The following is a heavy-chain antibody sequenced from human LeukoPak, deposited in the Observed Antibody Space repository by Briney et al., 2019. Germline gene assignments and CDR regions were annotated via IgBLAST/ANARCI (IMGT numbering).Heavy chain of an antibody. CDR1: GFNFVAYW. CDR3: ARVGGRQLWLPRLAGYFDY. Sequence: GGSLRLSCTTSGFNFVAYWMGWVRQAPGKGLEWVAVISYDGSNIYYADSVKGRFTISRDNSKNTLYLQMNSLRAEDTAVYYCARVGGRQLWLPRLAGYFDYWGQGTLVTVSS. J-gene: IGHJ4*02. CDR2: ISYDGSNI. D-gene: IGHD5-18*01. V-gene: IGHV3-30*12.